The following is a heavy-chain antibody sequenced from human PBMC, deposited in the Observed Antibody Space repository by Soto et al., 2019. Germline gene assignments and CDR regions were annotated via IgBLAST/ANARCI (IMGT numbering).Heavy chain of an antibody. V-gene: IGHV4-34*01. J-gene: IGHJ5*02. Sequence: TVSLTCAFYCGSFSGNYWSWIRQPPGKGLEWIGEINHSGSTNYNPSLKSRVTISVDTSKNQFSLKLSSVTAAATALYYCAGGGTILRNWFDPWGQGTLVTVSS. D-gene: IGHD3-9*01. CDR1: CGSFSGNY. CDR3: AGGGTILRNWFDP. CDR2: INHSGST.